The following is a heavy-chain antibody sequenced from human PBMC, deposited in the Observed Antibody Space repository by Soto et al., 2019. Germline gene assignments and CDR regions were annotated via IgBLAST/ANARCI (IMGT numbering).Heavy chain of an antibody. V-gene: IGHV1-2*02. CDR2: INPNSGDT. CDR1: GYIFTAYS. CDR3: AREASAVVSLDD. J-gene: IGHJ4*02. D-gene: IGHD2-15*01. Sequence: ASVKVSCKASGYIFTAYSMHRVRQAPGQGLEWLGWINPNSGDTIYAQKFQDRVTMTFDTSVSTAYLELSSLSSDDTALYYCAREASAVVSLDDWGQGTLVTVSS.